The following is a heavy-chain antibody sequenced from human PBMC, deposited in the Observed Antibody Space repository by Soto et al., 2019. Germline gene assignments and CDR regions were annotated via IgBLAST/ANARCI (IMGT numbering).Heavy chain of an antibody. Sequence: QITLKESGPTLVKPTQPLTLTCTFSGFSLSTSGVGVGWIRQPPGKALEWLAFLYWDDDKRYSPSLKSRLTITKDTSKHQVLLTMTNMDPVDTATYYCARTSVNWGSRGLVDYWGQGTLVTVAS. CDR2: LYWDDDK. CDR1: GFSLSTSGVG. D-gene: IGHD7-27*01. V-gene: IGHV2-5*02. CDR3: ARTSVNWGSRGLVDY. J-gene: IGHJ4*02.